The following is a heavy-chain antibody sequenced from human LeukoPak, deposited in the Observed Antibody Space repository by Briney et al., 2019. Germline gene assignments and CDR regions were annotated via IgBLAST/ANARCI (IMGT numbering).Heavy chain of an antibody. CDR1: GDTVTGSF. CDR2: ISINSGGT. J-gene: IGHJ4*02. CDR3: ARADPIDY. V-gene: IGHV1-2*02. Sequence: ASVKVSCKASGDTVTGSFIHWVRQAPGQGLEWVGWISINSGGTKYAQNFQGRVTMTRDTSITTAYMELSRLTSDDTAVYYCARADPIDYWGPGTLVTVPS.